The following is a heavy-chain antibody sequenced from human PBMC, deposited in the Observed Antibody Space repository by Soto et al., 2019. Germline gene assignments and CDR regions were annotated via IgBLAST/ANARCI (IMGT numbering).Heavy chain of an antibody. CDR1: GYTFTSYD. CDR2: MNPNSGNT. D-gene: IGHD6-13*01. V-gene: IGHV1-8*01. J-gene: IGHJ5*02. CDR3: ARAGGSRWYQNWFDP. Sequence: SVKVSCKASGYTFTSYDINWVRQATGQGLEWMGWMNPNSGNTGYAQKFQGRVTMTRNTSISTAYMELSSLRSEDTAVYYCARAGGSRWYQNWFDPWGQGTLVTVSS.